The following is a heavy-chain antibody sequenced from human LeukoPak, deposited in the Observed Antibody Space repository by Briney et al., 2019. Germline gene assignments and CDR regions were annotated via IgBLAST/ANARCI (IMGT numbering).Heavy chain of an antibody. CDR2: IYYSGST. D-gene: IGHD2-15*01. Sequence: SETLSLTCTVSGGSISSSSYYWGWIRQPPGKGVEWIGSIYYSGSTYYNPSLKSRVTISVDTSKNQFSLKLSSVTAADTAVYYCARDQRYCSGGSCYYMDVWGKGTTVTVSS. CDR1: GGSISSSSYY. CDR3: ARDQRYCSGGSCYYMDV. V-gene: IGHV4-39*07. J-gene: IGHJ6*03.